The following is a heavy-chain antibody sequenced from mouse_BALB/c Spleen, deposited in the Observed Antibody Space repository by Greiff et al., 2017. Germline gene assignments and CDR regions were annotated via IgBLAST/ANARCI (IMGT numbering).Heavy chain of an antibody. CDR1: GFNIKDYY. D-gene: IGHD2-1*01. Sequence: EVKLMESGAELVRSGASVKLSCTASGFNIKDYYMHWVKQRPEQGLEWIGWIDPENGDTEYAPKFQGKATMTADTSSNTAYLQLSSLTSEDTAVYYCNAYGNYVRFAYGGQGTLVTVSA. CDR2: IDPENGDT. J-gene: IGHJ3*01. V-gene: IGHV14-4*02. CDR3: NAYGNYVRFAY.